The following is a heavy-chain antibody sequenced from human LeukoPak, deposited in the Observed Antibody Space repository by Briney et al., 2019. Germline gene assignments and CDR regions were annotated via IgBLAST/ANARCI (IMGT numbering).Heavy chain of an antibody. CDR2: ISYDGSNK. J-gene: IGHJ4*02. V-gene: IGHV3-30*18. CDR1: GFTFSSYG. D-gene: IGHD3-10*01. Sequence: GGSLRLSCAASGFTFSSYGMHWVRQAPGKGLEWVAVISYDGSNKYYADSVKGRFTISRDNSKNTLYLQMNSLRAEDTAVYYCAKHPNLWFFDYWGQGTLVTVSS. CDR3: AKHPNLWFFDY.